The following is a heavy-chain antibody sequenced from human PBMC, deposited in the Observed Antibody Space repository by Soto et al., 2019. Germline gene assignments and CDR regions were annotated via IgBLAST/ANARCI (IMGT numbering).Heavy chain of an antibody. CDR3: ARTMVRGVIAYGMDV. D-gene: IGHD3-10*01. J-gene: IGHJ6*02. CDR2: ISYDGSNK. Sequence: PGGSLRLSCAASGFTFSSYAMHWVRQAPGKGLEWVAVISYDGSNKYYADSVKGRFTISRDNSKNTLYLQMNSLRAEDTAVYYCARTMVRGVIAYGMDVWGQGTTATVSS. V-gene: IGHV3-30-3*01. CDR1: GFTFSSYA.